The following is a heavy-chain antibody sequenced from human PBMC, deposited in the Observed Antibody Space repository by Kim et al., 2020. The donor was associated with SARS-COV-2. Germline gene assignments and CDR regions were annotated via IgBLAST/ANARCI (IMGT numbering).Heavy chain of an antibody. J-gene: IGHJ4*02. CDR3: ARDLPYFDYFWDSSTLDS. CDR2: INGDGSVT. V-gene: IGHV3-48*02. CDR1: GFDFSGYV. D-gene: IGHD3-16*01. Sequence: GGSLRLSCEASGFDFSGYVMNWVRQAPGKGLEWVSYINGDGSVTSYGDSVKGRFTISRDNAKKSLHLQMNSLRDEDTAVYFCARDLPYFDYFWDSSTLDSWGQGTLVIVSS.